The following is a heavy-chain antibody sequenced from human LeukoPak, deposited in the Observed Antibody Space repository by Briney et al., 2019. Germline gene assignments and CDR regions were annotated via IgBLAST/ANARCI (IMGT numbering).Heavy chain of an antibody. CDR1: GFTFSSYA. Sequence: PGGSLRLSCAASGFTFSSYAMHWVRQAPGKGLEWVAVISYDGSNKYYADSVKGRFTISRDNSKNTLYLQMNSLRAEDTAVYYCARDTIFGVVIIPEDAFDIWGQGTMVTVSS. CDR3: ARDTIFGVVIIPEDAFDI. V-gene: IGHV3-30-3*01. J-gene: IGHJ3*02. D-gene: IGHD3-3*01. CDR2: ISYDGSNK.